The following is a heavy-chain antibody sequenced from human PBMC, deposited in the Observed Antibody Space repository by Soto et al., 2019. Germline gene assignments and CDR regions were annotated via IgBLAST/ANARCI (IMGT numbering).Heavy chain of an antibody. CDR3: AREAPYSNYFDY. CDR1: GGTFSSYT. Sequence: QVQLVQSGAEVKKPGSSVKVSCKASGGTFSSYTISWVRQPPGQGLEWMGRIIPILGIANYAQKFQGRVTITADKSTSTAYVELSSLRSEDTAVYYCAREAPYSNYFDYWGQGTLVTVSS. CDR2: IIPILGIA. V-gene: IGHV1-69*08. J-gene: IGHJ4*02. D-gene: IGHD4-4*01.